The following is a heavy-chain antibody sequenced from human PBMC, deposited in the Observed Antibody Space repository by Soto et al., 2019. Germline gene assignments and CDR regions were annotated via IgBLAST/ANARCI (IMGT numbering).Heavy chain of an antibody. CDR1: GCSICSSSYY. D-gene: IGHD3-3*01. V-gene: IGHV4-39*01. Sequence: PSETLSLSCTVSGCSICSSSYYGGWIRQPPGKGLEWIGSIYYSGSTYYNPSLKSRVTISVDTSKNQFSLKLSSVTAADTAVYYCARGHVWSGYNYYYYGMDVWGQGTTVTVSS. CDR3: ARGHVWSGYNYYYYGMDV. J-gene: IGHJ6*02. CDR2: IYYSGST.